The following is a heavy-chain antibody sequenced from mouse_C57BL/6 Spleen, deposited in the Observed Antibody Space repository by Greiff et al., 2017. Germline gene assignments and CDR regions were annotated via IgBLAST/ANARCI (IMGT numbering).Heavy chain of an antibody. CDR2: ISYDGSN. CDR1: GYSITSGYY. CDR3: AREGDYYEISYAMDY. D-gene: IGHD1-1*01. V-gene: IGHV3-6*01. J-gene: IGHJ4*01. Sequence: EVKLEESGPGLVKPSQSLSLTCSVTGYSITSGYYWNWIRQFPGNKLEWMGYISYDGSNNYNPSLKNRISITRDTSKNQFFLKLNSVTTEDTATYYCAREGDYYEISYAMDYWGQGTSVTVSS.